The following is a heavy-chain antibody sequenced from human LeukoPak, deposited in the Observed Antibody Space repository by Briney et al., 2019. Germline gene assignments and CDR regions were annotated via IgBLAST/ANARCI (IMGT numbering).Heavy chain of an antibody. J-gene: IGHJ1*01. Sequence: GGSLRLSCAASGFTFDDYTMHWVRQAPGKGLEWVSLVSWDGGSTYYADSVKGRFTISRDNSKNSLYLQMNSLRTEDTALYYCAKDVAAAGTPGYFQHWGQGTLVTVSS. CDR2: VSWDGGST. CDR1: GFTFDDYT. CDR3: AKDVAAAGTPGYFQH. V-gene: IGHV3-43*01. D-gene: IGHD6-13*01.